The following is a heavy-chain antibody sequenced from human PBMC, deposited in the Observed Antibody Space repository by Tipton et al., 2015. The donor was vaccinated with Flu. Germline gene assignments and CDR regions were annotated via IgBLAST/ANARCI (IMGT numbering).Heavy chain of an antibody. D-gene: IGHD7-27*01. CDR3: ATLTGDDY. J-gene: IGHJ4*02. V-gene: IGHV3-48*03. CDR2: ISSSGSTI. Sequence: GSLRLSCAASGFTFSSYEMNWVRQAPGKGLEWLSYISSSGSTISYADSVRGRFTISRDNAKNSLYLQMNSLRAEDTALYYCATLTGDDYWGQEDLVTVSS. CDR1: GFTFSSYE.